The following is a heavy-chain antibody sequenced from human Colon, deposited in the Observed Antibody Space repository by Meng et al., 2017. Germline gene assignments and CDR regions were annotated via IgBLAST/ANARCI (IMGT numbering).Heavy chain of an antibody. CDR2: IDHFGIS. J-gene: IGHJ5*02. Sequence: QLHLQGPGPGLVKPSETLSLTCAVSGGSFSGFYWSWIRQPPGKGLEWIGEIDHFGISNYNSSLKGRLTMSVDTSKKQISLTLTSVTAADTAVYYCATGLRHGDWFDPWGPGTLVTVSS. CDR1: GGSFSGFY. V-gene: IGHV4-34*10. CDR3: ATGLRHGDWFDP. D-gene: IGHD4-17*01.